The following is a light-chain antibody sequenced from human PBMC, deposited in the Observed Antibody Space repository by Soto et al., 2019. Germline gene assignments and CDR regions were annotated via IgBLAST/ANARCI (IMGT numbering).Light chain of an antibody. CDR2: GAS. V-gene: IGKV3-20*01. Sequence: ETVLTQSPGTLSLSPGERATLYCRASQTIRSNYLAWYRQTPGQAPRLIIYGASNRSTGIADRFSGSGSGTDFTLIISRLEHEDFALYYCQQYGSSPWTFGQGTKVEIK. J-gene: IGKJ1*01. CDR1: QTIRSNY. CDR3: QQYGSSPWT.